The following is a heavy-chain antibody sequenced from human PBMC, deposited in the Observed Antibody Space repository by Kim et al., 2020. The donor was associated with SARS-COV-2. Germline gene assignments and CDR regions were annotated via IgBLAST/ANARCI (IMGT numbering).Heavy chain of an antibody. Sequence: GGSLRLSCAASGFTFSSYAMSWVRQAPGKGLEWVSAISGSGGSTYYADSVKGRFTISRDNSKNTLYLQMNSLRAEDTAVYYCAKDGPIQLWLGPKFSGMDVWGQGTTVTVSS. V-gene: IGHV3-23*01. CDR3: AKDGPIQLWLGPKFSGMDV. J-gene: IGHJ6*02. D-gene: IGHD5-18*01. CDR2: ISGSGGST. CDR1: GFTFSSYA.